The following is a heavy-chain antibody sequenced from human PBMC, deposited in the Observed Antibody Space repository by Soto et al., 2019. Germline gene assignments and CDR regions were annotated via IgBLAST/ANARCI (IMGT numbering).Heavy chain of an antibody. CDR3: ARALAAGGTGGLTYYFDF. Sequence: EVQLLESGGDLVQPGGSLRLSCGASGFSFSSYAMGWVRQVPGKGLEWLSVITVRGHTTHYADSVRGRFTISRDESRETLYLQLNSLRGEDTAVYFCARALAAGGTGGLTYYFDFWGQGTLVTVSP. CDR1: GFSFSSYA. V-gene: IGHV3-23*01. CDR2: ITVRGHTT. D-gene: IGHD6-13*01. J-gene: IGHJ4*02.